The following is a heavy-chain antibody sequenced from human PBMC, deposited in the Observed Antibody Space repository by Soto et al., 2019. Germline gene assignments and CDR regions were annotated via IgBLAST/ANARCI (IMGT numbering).Heavy chain of an antibody. CDR2: FIPSFGAA. J-gene: IGHJ4*02. Sequence: SVKVSCKASGDTFTKLGFTWVRQAPGQGLEWVGQFIPSFGAAKYAPRFQGRATIAADESTSVAYLELSALTTEDTAIYFCAAGYSGRYSRFDFWGQGTQVTVSS. V-gene: IGHV1-69*13. D-gene: IGHD5-12*01. CDR1: GDTFTKLG. CDR3: AAGYSGRYSRFDF.